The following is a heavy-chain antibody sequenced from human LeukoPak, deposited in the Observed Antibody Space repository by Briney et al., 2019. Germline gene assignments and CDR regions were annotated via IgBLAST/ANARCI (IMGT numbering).Heavy chain of an antibody. V-gene: IGHV4-34*01. CDR3: ARGPYDILTGYYSRNDY. CDR1: GGSFSGYY. CDR2: INHSGST. D-gene: IGHD3-9*01. Sequence: PSETLSLTCAVYGGSFSGYYWSWFRQPPGKGLEWIGEINHSGSTNQNPSLKSRVTISVDTSKNQFSLKLSSVTAADTAVYYCARGPYDILTGYYSRNDYWGQGTLVTVSS. J-gene: IGHJ4*02.